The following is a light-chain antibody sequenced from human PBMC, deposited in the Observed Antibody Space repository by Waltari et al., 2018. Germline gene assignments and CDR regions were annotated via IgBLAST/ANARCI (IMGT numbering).Light chain of an antibody. CDR3: QQSYSTPLT. V-gene: IGKV1-39*01. J-gene: IGKJ4*01. CDR2: AAS. CDR1: TSISSY. Sequence: DIQMTQSPSSLSASVGDRVTITCRASTSISSYLNWDQQKPGKAPKLLIYAASSLQSGVPSRFSGSGSGTDFTLTISSLQPEDFATYYCQQSYSTPLTFGGGTKVEIK.